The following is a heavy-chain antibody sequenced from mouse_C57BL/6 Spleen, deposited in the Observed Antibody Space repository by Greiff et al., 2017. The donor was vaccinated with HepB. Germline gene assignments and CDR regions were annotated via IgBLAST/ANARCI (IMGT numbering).Heavy chain of an antibody. J-gene: IGHJ2*01. CDR2: IDPSDSYT. CDR3: ARSDYYGSRY. V-gene: IGHV1-50*01. D-gene: IGHD1-1*01. Sequence: VQLQQPGAELVKPGASVKLSCKASGYTFTSYWMQWVKQRPGQGLEWIGEIDPSDSYTNYNQKFKGKATLTVDTSSSTAYMQLSSLTSEDSAVYYCARSDYYGSRYWGQGTTLTVSS. CDR1: GYTFTSYW.